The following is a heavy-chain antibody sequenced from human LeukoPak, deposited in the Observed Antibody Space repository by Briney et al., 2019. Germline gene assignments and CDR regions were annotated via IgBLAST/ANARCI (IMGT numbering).Heavy chain of an antibody. D-gene: IGHD6-6*01. Sequence: GGSLRLSCAASGFTFSSYSMNWVRQAPGKGLEWVSSISSSSSYIYYADSVKGRFTISRDNAKNSLYLQMNSLRAEDTAVYYCASHWYSSSFSDYWGQGTLVTVSS. CDR1: GFTFSSYS. CDR2: ISSSSSYI. V-gene: IGHV3-21*01. J-gene: IGHJ4*02. CDR3: ASHWYSSSFSDY.